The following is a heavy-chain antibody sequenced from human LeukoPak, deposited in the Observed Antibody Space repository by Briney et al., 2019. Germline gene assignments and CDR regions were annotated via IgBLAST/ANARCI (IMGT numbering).Heavy chain of an antibody. J-gene: IGHJ6*03. D-gene: IGHD6-6*01. V-gene: IGHV4-59*08. CDR2: IYYSGST. CDR1: GGSISSYY. Sequence: SETLSLTYTVSGGSISSYYWSWIRQPPGKGLEWIGYIYYSGSTNYNPSLKSRVTISVDTSKNQFSLKLSSVTAADTAVYYCARVTGARPIVYYYMDVWGKGTTVTVSS. CDR3: ARVTGARPIVYYYMDV.